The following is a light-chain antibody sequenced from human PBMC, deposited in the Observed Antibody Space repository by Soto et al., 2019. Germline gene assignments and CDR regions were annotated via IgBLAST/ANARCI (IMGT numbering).Light chain of an antibody. CDR1: QYIHNY. V-gene: IGKV1-5*03. CDR2: EAA. Sequence: GDRVTITCRASQYIHNYLAWYQQKPGEAPKLLLYEAANLESGVPSRFSGSGTGTEFTLTIISLQPYDFATYYCQQSNNYPGTFGQGTRVEI. J-gene: IGKJ1*01. CDR3: QQSNNYPGT.